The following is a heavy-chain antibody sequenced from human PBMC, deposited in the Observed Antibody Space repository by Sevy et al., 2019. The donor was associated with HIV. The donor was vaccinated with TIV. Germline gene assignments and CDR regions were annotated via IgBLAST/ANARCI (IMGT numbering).Heavy chain of an antibody. CDR1: GYTLTELS. Sequence: ASVKVSCKVSGYTLTELSMHWVRQAPGKGLEWMGGFDPEDGETIYAQKFQGRVTMTEDTSTDTAYMELSSLRSEDTAVYYCATDASRTTGSHDAFYIWGQGTMVTVSS. CDR3: ATDASRTTGSHDAFYI. D-gene: IGHD1-1*01. J-gene: IGHJ3*02. CDR2: FDPEDGET. V-gene: IGHV1-24*01.